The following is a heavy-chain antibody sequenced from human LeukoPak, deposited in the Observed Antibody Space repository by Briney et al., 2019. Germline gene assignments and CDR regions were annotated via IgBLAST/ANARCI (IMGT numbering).Heavy chain of an antibody. Sequence: PGGSLRLSCAASGFTFSGSAMHWVRQASGKGLEWVGRIRSKANNDATAYAASVKGRFTISRDDSKNTAYLQMNSLRAEDTAVYYCARDPTSSWETAFDMWGQGTMVTVSS. CDR2: IRSKANNDAT. V-gene: IGHV3-73*01. D-gene: IGHD1-26*01. J-gene: IGHJ3*02. CDR1: GFTFSGSA. CDR3: ARDPTSSWETAFDM.